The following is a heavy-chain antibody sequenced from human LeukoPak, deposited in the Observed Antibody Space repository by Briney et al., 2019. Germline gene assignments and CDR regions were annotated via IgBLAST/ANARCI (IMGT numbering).Heavy chain of an antibody. CDR1: GGSISSGSYY. V-gene: IGHV4-61*02. J-gene: IGHJ5*02. CDR2: IYTSGST. D-gene: IGHD5-12*01. Sequence: SQTLSLTCTVSGGSISSGSYYWSWIRQPAGKGLEWIGRIYTSGSTNYNPSLKSRVTISVDTSKNQFSLKLSSVTAADTAVYYCARAQTTVDIVATTPPGGGWFDPWGQGTLVTVSS. CDR3: ARAQTTVDIVATTPPGGGWFDP.